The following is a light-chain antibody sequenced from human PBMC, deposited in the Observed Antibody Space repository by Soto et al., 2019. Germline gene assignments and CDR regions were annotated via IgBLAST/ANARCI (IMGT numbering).Light chain of an antibody. J-gene: IGKJ1*01. CDR1: QSVSSSY. CDR3: QQYDNSPPTWT. V-gene: IGKV3-20*01. CDR2: GAS. Sequence: EIVLTQSPGTLSLSAGERATLSCRASQSVSSSYLAWYQQKPGRAPRLLIYGASSRATGIPDRFSGSGSGTDFTLTISRLEPEDFAVYYCQQYDNSPPTWTFGQGTKVDIK.